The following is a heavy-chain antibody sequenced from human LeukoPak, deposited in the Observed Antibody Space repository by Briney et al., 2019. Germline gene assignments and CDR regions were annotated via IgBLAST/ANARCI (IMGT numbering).Heavy chain of an antibody. V-gene: IGHV3-7*01. Sequence: GGSLRLSCAASGFTFSSYGMHWVRQAPGKGLEWVANIQLDGSEKYYVDSLKGRFTISRDNAKNSLYLQMNSLRAEDTAVYYCARALAAAGTWWFDPWGQGTLVTVSS. J-gene: IGHJ5*02. D-gene: IGHD6-13*01. CDR3: ARALAAAGTWWFDP. CDR1: GFTFSSYG. CDR2: IQLDGSEK.